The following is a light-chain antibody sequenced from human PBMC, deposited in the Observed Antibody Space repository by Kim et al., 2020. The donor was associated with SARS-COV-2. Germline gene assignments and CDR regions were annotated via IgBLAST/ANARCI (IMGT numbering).Light chain of an antibody. CDR2: KAS. J-gene: IGKJ2*01. CDR3: QRYNSHPYT. CDR1: QSVSSW. Sequence: DIQMTQSPSTLSASVGDRVTITCRASQSVSSWLAWYQQKPGKAPKLLIYKASTLEGGVPSRFSGRGSGTEFTLTINNLQPDDFATYCCQRYNSHPYTFGQGTKLEI. V-gene: IGKV1-5*03.